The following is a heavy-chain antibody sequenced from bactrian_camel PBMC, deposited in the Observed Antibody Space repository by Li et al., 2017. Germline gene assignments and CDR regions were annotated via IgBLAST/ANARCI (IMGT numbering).Heavy chain of an antibody. J-gene: IGHJ4*01. V-gene: IGHV3S40*01. CDR3: AVMVGALPFGPMCRRWLGH. D-gene: IGHD5*01. CDR1: RYTDCNYD. CDR2: LDRGGGT. Sequence: EVQLVESGGGSVQAGGSLRLSCAVSRYTDCNYDMSWFRQAPGKQREFASELDRGGGTRYADSVKGRFTISQDNAKNTVYLQMNMLKPEDTGVYVCAVMVGALPFGPMCRRWLGHWGQGTQVTVS.